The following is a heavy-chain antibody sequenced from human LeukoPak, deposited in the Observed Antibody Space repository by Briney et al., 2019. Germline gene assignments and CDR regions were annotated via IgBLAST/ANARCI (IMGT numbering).Heavy chain of an antibody. D-gene: IGHD2-15*01. V-gene: IGHV4-4*02. CDR1: GGSISSSNW. CDR3: ARDRLLRGYCSGGSCYYNDAFDI. Sequence: SGTLSLTCAVSGGSISSSNWWSWVRQPPGKGLEWIGEIYHSGSTNYNPSLKSRVTISVDKSKNQFSLKLSSVTAADTAVYYCARDRLLRGYCSGGSCYYNDAFDIWGQGTMVTVSS. CDR2: IYHSGST. J-gene: IGHJ3*02.